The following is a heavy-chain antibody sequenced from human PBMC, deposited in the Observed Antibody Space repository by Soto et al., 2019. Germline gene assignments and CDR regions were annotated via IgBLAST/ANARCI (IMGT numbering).Heavy chain of an antibody. D-gene: IGHD6-19*01. CDR2: IYYSGST. CDR3: ARYSSGSDY. Sequence: SETLSLTCTVSGGSISSSSYYWGWIRQPPGKGLEWIGSIYYSGSTYYNPSLKSRVTISVDTSKNQFSLKLSSVTAADTAVYYCARYSSGSDYWGQGTLVTVSS. V-gene: IGHV4-39*01. J-gene: IGHJ4*02. CDR1: GGSISSSSYY.